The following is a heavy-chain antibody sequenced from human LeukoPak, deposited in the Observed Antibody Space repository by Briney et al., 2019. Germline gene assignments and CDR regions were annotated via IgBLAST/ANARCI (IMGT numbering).Heavy chain of an antibody. J-gene: IGHJ4*02. V-gene: IGHV1-46*01. CDR1: GYTFTSYY. CDR2: INPSGGST. D-gene: IGHD3-10*01. Sequence: ASVKVSCKASGYTFTSYYMHWVRQAPGQGLEWMGIINPSGGSTSYAQKFQGRVTMTRDMSTSTVYMELSSLRSEDTAVYYCARRSEVLLWFGESYYFDYWGQGTLVTVSS. CDR3: ARRSEVLLWFGESYYFDY.